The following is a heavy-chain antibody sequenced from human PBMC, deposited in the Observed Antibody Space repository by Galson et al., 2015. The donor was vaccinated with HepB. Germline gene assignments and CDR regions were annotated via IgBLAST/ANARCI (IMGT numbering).Heavy chain of an antibody. Sequence: SLRLSCAASGFTFSFYWMSWVRQAPGKGLEWVANINQDGSAKYYVDSVKGRFTISRDNAKNSLYLQMNSLRAEDTAVYYCARDLSSSLTYGMDVWGQGTTVTVSS. J-gene: IGHJ6*02. D-gene: IGHD6-13*01. CDR3: ARDLSSSLTYGMDV. CDR2: INQDGSAK. CDR1: GFTFSFYW. V-gene: IGHV3-7*01.